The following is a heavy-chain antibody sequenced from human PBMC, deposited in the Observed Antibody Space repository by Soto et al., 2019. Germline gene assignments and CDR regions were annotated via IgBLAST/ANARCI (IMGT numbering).Heavy chain of an antibody. J-gene: IGHJ5*02. CDR2: LYYSGST. V-gene: IGHV4-39*01. CDR3: ATTALATLGNWFDP. Sequence: PSETLSLTCTVSGGSISSYYWGWIRQPPGRGLEWIGTLYYSGSTYYNPSLKSRVTISVDTSKNQFSLKLSSVTAADTAVYYCATTALATLGNWFDPWGQGTLVTVSS. D-gene: IGHD5-18*01. CDR1: GGSISSYY.